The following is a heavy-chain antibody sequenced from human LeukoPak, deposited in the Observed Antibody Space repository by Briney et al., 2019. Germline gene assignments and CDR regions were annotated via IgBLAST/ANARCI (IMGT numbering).Heavy chain of an antibody. CDR2: ISGSGGST. CDR3: AKGEFLKD. J-gene: IGHJ4*02. CDR1: GFTFSSYA. V-gene: IGHV3-23*01. Sequence: PGGSLRLSCAASGFTFSSYAWVSQAPGKGLEWDSSISGSGGSTYYADCVKGQITITRDNIKNTLYLQMNSLRAEDTAVYYCAKGEFLKDGGQGTLVTVSS. D-gene: IGHD2-21*01.